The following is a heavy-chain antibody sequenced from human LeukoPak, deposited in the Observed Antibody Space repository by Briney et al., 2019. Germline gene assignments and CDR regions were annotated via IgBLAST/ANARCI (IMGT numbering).Heavy chain of an antibody. CDR1: GYTFTGYY. V-gene: IGHV1-2*02. Sequence: GASVKVSCKASGYTFTGYYMHWVRQAPGQGLEWMGWINPNSGGTNYAQKFQGRVTMTRDTSISTAYMELSRLRSDDTAVYYCARDHSKTHYPQQEYFQHWGQGTLVTVSS. CDR3: ARDHSKTHYPQQEYFQH. J-gene: IGHJ1*01. D-gene: IGHD2-2*01. CDR2: INPNSGGT.